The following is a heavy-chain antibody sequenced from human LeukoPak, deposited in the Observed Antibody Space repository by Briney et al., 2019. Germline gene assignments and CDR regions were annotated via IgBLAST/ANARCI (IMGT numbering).Heavy chain of an antibody. J-gene: IGHJ5*02. D-gene: IGHD5-24*01. V-gene: IGHV3-7*01. CDR2: IKQDGSEK. CDR3: ARDREIWLPHNWFDP. Sequence: PGGSLRLSCAASGFTFNGYWMSWVRQAPGKGLEWVANIKQDGSEKYYVDSVKGRFTISRDNAKNSLFLQMNSLRAEDTAVYYCARDREIWLPHNWFDPWGQGTLVTVSS. CDR1: GFTFNGYW.